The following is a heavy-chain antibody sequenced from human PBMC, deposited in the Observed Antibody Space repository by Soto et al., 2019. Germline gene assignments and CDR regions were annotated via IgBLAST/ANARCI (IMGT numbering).Heavy chain of an antibody. Sequence: EVQLLESGGGLVQPGGSLRLSCAASGFTFINYAMIWVRQAPGKGLEWVSTISGGGDGTYYADSVKGHFTISRDNCKNTLYLQMNSLRAEDTAIYYCAKKGLGSLKTFCSNSDCHYAFDLWGQGTVVTVSS. V-gene: IGHV3-23*01. CDR2: ISGGGDGT. D-gene: IGHD2-8*01. CDR1: GFTFINYA. CDR3: AKKGLGSLKTFCSNSDCHYAFDL. J-gene: IGHJ3*01.